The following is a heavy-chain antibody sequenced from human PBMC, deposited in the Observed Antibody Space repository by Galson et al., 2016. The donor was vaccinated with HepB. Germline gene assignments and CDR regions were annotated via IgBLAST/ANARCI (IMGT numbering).Heavy chain of an antibody. CDR1: GGSISSDSYY. CDR3: AGQNEGRWTVWYDP. J-gene: IGHJ5*02. V-gene: IGHV4-61*01. CDR2: INYSGRT. D-gene: IGHD3-10*01. Sequence: SETLSLTCSVSGGSISSDSYYWSWIRQSPGKGLEWIGSINYSGRTNHNLALKSRVTISADTSKNQISLMLSSVTAADTAVYYGAGQNEGRWTVWYDPWGQGTLVTVSS.